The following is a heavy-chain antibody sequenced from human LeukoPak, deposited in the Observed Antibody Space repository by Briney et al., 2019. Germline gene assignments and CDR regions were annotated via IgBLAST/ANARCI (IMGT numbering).Heavy chain of an antibody. Sequence: ASVKVSCKASGYTFTGYYMHWVRQAPGQGLEWMGWINPKSGDTNYAQKFQGRVTMTWDTSITTAYMELSSLRSDDTAVYFCAREYILTAYFGDFWGQGTLLTVSS. CDR2: INPKSGDT. D-gene: IGHD3-9*01. CDR1: GYTFTGYY. CDR3: AREYILTAYFGDF. V-gene: IGHV1-2*02. J-gene: IGHJ4*02.